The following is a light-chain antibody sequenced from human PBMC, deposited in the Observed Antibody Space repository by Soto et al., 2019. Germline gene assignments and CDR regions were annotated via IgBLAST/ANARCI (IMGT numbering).Light chain of an antibody. J-gene: IGKJ1*01. CDR1: QSVGSN. Sequence: EIVMTQSPDTLSVSPGERTTLSCRASQSVGSNLAWYQQKPGQSTRLPIYGASTRATAIPARFSGGGSGTEFTLTISSLQSEDFAVYYCQQYKNGWAFGQGTKVDI. V-gene: IGKV3-15*01. CDR2: GAS. CDR3: QQYKNGWA.